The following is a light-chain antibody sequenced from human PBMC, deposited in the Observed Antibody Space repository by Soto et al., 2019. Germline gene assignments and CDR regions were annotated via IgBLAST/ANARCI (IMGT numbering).Light chain of an antibody. Sequence: QSALTQPASVSGSPGQSITISCTGTSSDVGSYNLVSWYHQHPGKAPKLMIYEVSKRPSGVSNRFSGSKSGNTASLTISGLQAEDEADYYCCSYAGSSTYFGTGTKLTVL. CDR2: EVS. V-gene: IGLV2-23*02. CDR1: SSDVGSYNL. J-gene: IGLJ1*01. CDR3: CSYAGSSTY.